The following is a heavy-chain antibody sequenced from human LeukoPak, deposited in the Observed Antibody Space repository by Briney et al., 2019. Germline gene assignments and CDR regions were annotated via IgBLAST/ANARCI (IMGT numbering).Heavy chain of an antibody. CDR2: IYYSGST. CDR1: GGSISSYY. Sequence: SETLSLTCTVSGGSISSYYWSWIRQPPGKGLEWIGYIYYSGSTNYNPSLKSRVTISVDTSKNQFSLKLSSVTAADTAVYYCARDQGGDYDDYWYFDLWGRGTLVTVSS. V-gene: IGHV4-59*01. J-gene: IGHJ2*01. D-gene: IGHD4-17*01. CDR3: ARDQGGDYDDYWYFDL.